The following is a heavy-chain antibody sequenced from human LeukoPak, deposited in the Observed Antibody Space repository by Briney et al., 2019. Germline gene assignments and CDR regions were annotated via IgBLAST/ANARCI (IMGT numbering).Heavy chain of an antibody. CDR2: ISAYNGNT. CDR3: ARGLGGSGSYFLTFDY. CDR1: GYTFTSYS. J-gene: IGHJ4*02. V-gene: IGHV1-18*01. D-gene: IGHD1-26*01. Sequence: ASVKVSCKSSGYTFTSYSINWVRQAPGQGLEWMGWISAYNGNTKYAQKLQGRVTMTTDTSTSTAYMELRSLRSDDAAVYYCARGLGGSGSYFLTFDYWGQGTLVTVSS.